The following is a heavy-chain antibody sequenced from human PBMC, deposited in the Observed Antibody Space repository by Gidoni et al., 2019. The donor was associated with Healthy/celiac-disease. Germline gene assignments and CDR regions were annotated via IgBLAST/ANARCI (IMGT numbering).Heavy chain of an antibody. J-gene: IGHJ3*02. CDR2: ISSSSSYI. CDR3: ARGYGYLYHDAFDI. V-gene: IGHV3-21*01. CDR1: GLHFSSYS. Sequence: VQLVESGVGLVKPGGSLRLSCDASGLHFSSYSMNWVRQAPGTWLEWVSSISSSSSYIYYADSVKGRFTISRDNAKNSLYLQMNSLRAEDTAVYYCARGYGYLYHDAFDIGGQGTMVTGSS. D-gene: IGHD5-18*01.